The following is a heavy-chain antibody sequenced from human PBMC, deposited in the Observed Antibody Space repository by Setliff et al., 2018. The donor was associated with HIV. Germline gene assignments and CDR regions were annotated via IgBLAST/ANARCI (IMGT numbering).Heavy chain of an antibody. Sequence: PGGSLRLSCAASGFTFSSYSMNWVRQAPGKGLEWVSAISGSGGSTYYADSVKGRFTISRDNSKNTLYLQMNSLRVEDTAMYYCAKPLPTANGWHRVFDFWGQGTSVTVSA. CDR2: ISGSGGST. CDR1: GFTFSSYS. D-gene: IGHD6-19*01. J-gene: IGHJ4*02. V-gene: IGHV3-23*01. CDR3: AKPLPTANGWHRVFDF.